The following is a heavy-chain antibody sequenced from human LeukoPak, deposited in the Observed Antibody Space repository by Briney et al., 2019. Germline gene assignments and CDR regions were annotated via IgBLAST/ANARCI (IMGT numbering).Heavy chain of an antibody. CDR2: LFYTGNT. Sequence: SETLSLTCTVSGGPIRNYYWSWIRQSPEKGLERIAYLFYTGNTKYNPSLESRATISVDMSKNQIFLNLTSVTAADTALYYCAREDAFDIWGPGTMVTVSA. CDR1: GGPIRNYY. V-gene: IGHV4-59*01. CDR3: AREDAFDI. J-gene: IGHJ3*02.